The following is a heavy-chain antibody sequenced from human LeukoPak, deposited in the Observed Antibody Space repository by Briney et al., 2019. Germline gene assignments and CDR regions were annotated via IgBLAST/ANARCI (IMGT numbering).Heavy chain of an antibody. D-gene: IGHD1-20*01. CDR3: AKNNWNPSFDY. CDR1: GFSVTSNY. CDR2: INSDGST. V-gene: IGHV3-66*01. J-gene: IGHJ4*02. Sequence: GGSLRLSCAASGFSVTSNYMSWVRQAPGKGLQWVSVINSDGSTYYADSVKGRFTISRDNSKNTLYLQMNSLRAEDTAVYYCAKNNWNPSFDYWGQGTLVTVSS.